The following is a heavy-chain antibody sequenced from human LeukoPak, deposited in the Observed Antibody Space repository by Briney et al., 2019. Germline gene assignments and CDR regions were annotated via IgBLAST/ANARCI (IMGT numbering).Heavy chain of an antibody. J-gene: IGHJ5*02. CDR3: ARSGFGSGISFDL. Sequence: ASVKVSCKASGYTFTGYYMHWVRQAPGQGLEWMGWMNPNSGGTNYAQRFQGRVTMTRDTSIGTAYMELSSLRSEDTAVYYCARSGFGSGISFDLWGQGTLVTVSS. D-gene: IGHD3-10*01. CDR2: MNPNSGGT. V-gene: IGHV1-2*02. CDR1: GYTFTGYY.